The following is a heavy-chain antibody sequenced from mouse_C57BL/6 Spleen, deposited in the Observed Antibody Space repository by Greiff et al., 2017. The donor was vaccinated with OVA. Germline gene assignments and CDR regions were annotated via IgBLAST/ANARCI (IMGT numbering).Heavy chain of an antibody. CDR2: INYDGSST. J-gene: IGHJ1*03. CDR3: ARAYYDYGYFDV. Sequence: DVKLVESEGGLVQPGSSMKLSCTASGFTFSDYYMAWVRQVPEKGLEWVANINYDGSSTYYLDSLKSRFIISRDNAKNILYLQMSSLKSEDTATYYCARAYYDYGYFDVWGTGTTVTVSS. CDR1: GFTFSDYY. D-gene: IGHD2-4*01. V-gene: IGHV5-16*01.